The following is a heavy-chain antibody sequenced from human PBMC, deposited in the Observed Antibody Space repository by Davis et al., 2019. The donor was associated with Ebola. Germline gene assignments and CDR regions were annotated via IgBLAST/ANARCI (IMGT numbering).Heavy chain of an antibody. CDR3: AKDRYYIYYHGMDV. D-gene: IGHD3-10*01. V-gene: IGHV3-23*01. Sequence: GESLKISCAASGFIFSSYVMSWVRQAPGKGLEWVSTLGTSADTYYADSVKGRFTISRDNSKNTQYLQMNGLRAEDTALYYCAKDRYYIYYHGMDVWGKGTTVTVSS. J-gene: IGHJ6*04. CDR1: GFIFSSYV. CDR2: LGTSADT.